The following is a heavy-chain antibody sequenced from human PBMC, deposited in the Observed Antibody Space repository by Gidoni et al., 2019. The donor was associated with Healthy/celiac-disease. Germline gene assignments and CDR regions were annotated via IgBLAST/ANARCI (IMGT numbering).Heavy chain of an antibody. CDR2: IHYSGST. CDR3: ARELGGSYGAVDI. V-gene: IGHV4-31*03. Sequence: VQLQESGLGLVKPSQTPSLTCTVSGGPISSGGYYWSWIRQHPGKGLEWIGYIHYSGSTSYNPALKRRVTISVDTSKDQFSLKLRSVTAPGTGVYYCARELGGSYGAVDIWGRGTMVAVCS. CDR1: GGPISSGGYY. D-gene: IGHD1-26*01. J-gene: IGHJ3*02.